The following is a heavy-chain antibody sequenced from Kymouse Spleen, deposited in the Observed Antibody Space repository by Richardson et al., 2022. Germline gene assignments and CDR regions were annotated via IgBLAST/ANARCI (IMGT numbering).Heavy chain of an antibody. J-gene: IGHJ6*02. CDR1: GFTFSSYG. V-gene: IGHV3-33*01. CDR3: ARDRDYYGSGSYYYYYYGMDV. CDR2: IWYDGSNK. D-gene: IGHD3-10*01. Sequence: QVQLVESGGGVVQPGRSLRLSCAASGFTFSSYGMHWVRQAPGKGLEWVAVIWYDGSNKYYADSVKGRFTISRDNSKNTLYLQMNSLRAEDTAVYYCARDRDYYGSGSYYYYYYGMDVWGQGTTVTVSS.